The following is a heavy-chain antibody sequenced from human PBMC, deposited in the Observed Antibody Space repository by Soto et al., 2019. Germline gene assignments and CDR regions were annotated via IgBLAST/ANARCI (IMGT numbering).Heavy chain of an antibody. D-gene: IGHD1-20*01. CDR1: GFTFSSYA. Sequence: QVQLVESGGGVVQPGRSLRLSCAASGFTFSSYAMHWVRQAPGKGLEWVAVISYDGSNKYYADSVKGRFTISRDNSKNTLYLQMNRLRAEDTAVYYCASWGSITGTTFSDYWGQGTLVTVSS. CDR3: ASWGSITGTTFSDY. CDR2: ISYDGSNK. V-gene: IGHV3-30-3*01. J-gene: IGHJ4*02.